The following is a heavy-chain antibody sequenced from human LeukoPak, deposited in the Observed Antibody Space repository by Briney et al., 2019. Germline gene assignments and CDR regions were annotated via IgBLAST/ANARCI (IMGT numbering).Heavy chain of an antibody. D-gene: IGHD2-2*01. CDR1: GGTFSSYA. CDR2: IIPIFGTA. J-gene: IGHJ6*04. V-gene: IGHV1-69*13. Sequence: SVKVSCKASGGTFSSYAISWVRQAPGQGLEWMGGIIPIFGTANYAQKFQGRVTITADESTSTAYMELSSLRSEDTAVYYCALTQYCSSTSCDPDYYYYGMDVWGKGTTVTVSS. CDR3: ALTQYCSSTSCDPDYYYYGMDV.